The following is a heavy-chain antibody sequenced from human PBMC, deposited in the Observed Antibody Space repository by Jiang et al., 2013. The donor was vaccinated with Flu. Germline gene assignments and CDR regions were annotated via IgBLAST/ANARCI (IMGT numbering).Heavy chain of an antibody. CDR1: GGSIRSGGYY. D-gene: IGHD3-10*01. V-gene: IGHV4-31*03. CDR3: AREESIRVRGVNGMDV. CDR2: IFYSGAT. J-gene: IGHJ6*02. Sequence: GLVKPSQTLSLTCSVSGGSIRSGGYYWSWIRQNPGKGLEWIGNIFYSGATSYNPSLQSRVTISVDTSKNQFSLTLTAVTAADTAVYYCAREESIRVRGVNGMDVWGQGTTVTVSS.